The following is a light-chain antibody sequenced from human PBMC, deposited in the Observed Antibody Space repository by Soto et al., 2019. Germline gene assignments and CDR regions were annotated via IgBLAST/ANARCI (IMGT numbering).Light chain of an antibody. CDR3: HQYAWSPLT. J-gene: IGKJ5*01. CDR1: QSVPRSY. CDR2: DAS. V-gene: IGKV3-20*01. Sequence: EIVLTQSPGTLSLSPGERATLSCRASQSVPRSYLGWYQQRPGQAPRLLIYDASRRATGIPDRFSGNESGTDCTLTIGSLEPEDFAVYYCHQYAWSPLTFGQGTRLEIK.